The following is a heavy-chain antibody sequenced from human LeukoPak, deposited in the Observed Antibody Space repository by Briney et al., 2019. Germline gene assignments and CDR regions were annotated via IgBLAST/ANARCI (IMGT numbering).Heavy chain of an antibody. Sequence: PGGSLRLSCAASGFTFSSYEMNWVRQAPGKGLEWVSYISSSGSTIYYADSVKGRFTISRDNAKNSLYLQMNSLRAEDTAVYYCARDLGGVVPAAIIGRYFDYWGQGTLVTVSS. CDR3: ARDLGGVVPAAIIGRYFDY. D-gene: IGHD2-2*01. CDR1: GFTFSSYE. V-gene: IGHV3-48*03. J-gene: IGHJ4*02. CDR2: ISSSGSTI.